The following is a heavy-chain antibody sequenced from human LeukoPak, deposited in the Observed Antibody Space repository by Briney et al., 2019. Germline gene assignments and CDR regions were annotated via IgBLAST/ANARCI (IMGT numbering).Heavy chain of an antibody. V-gene: IGHV4-39*07. D-gene: IGHD3-22*01. CDR2: IYYSGNT. CDR1: GGSISNSNYY. J-gene: IGHJ4*02. CDR3: ARALLYDSSGYYFSVFDY. Sequence: SETLSLTCTVSGGSISNSNYYWGWVRQPPGKGLEWIGTIYYSGNTYYTPSLKSRVTISVDTSKNQFSLKLSSVTAADTAVYYCARALLYDSSGYYFSVFDYWGQGTLVTVSS.